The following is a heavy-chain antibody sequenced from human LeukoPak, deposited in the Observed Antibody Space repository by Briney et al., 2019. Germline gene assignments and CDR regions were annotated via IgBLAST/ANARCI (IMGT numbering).Heavy chain of an antibody. CDR3: ARGYLITGYYYYMDV. CDR1: GFTFSSYA. Sequence: PGRSLRLSCAASGFTFSSYAMHWVRQAPGKGLEWVAVISYDGSNKYYADSVKGRFTISRDNSKNTLYLQMNSLRAEDTAVYYCARGYLITGYYYYMDVWGKGTTVTVSS. J-gene: IGHJ6*03. CDR2: ISYDGSNK. V-gene: IGHV3-30-3*01. D-gene: IGHD5-24*01.